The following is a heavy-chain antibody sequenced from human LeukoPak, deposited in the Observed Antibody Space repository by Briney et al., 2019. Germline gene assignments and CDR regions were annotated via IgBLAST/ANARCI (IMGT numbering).Heavy chain of an antibody. V-gene: IGHV3-9*01. Sequence: PGGSLRLSCAASGFTFEDYGMHWVRHAPGKGLEWVSGMSSDSNHIDYADSVKGRFTISRDNAKNSLYLQMNSLRAEDTAVYYCARDRVGANLDYFDYWGQGTLVTVSS. CDR3: ARDRVGANLDYFDY. CDR2: MSSDSNHI. CDR1: GFTFEDYG. D-gene: IGHD1-26*01. J-gene: IGHJ4*02.